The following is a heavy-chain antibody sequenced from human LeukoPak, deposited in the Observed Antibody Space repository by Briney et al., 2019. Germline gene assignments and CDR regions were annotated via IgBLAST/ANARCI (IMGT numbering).Heavy chain of an antibody. V-gene: IGHV5-51*01. J-gene: IGHJ4*02. D-gene: IGHD6-13*01. Sequence: GESLKISCKGSGYNFATYWIGWVRQMPGKGLEWMGIIYPGDSDTTYSPSFQGQATISADKSIATAYLQWSLRASDTAIYYCARRHSGSWSFDYWGQGTLVTVSS. CDR3: ARRHSGSWSFDY. CDR1: GYNFATYW. CDR2: IYPGDSDT.